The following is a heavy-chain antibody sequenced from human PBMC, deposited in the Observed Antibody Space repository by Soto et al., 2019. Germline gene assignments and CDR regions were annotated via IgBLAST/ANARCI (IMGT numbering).Heavy chain of an antibody. D-gene: IGHD6-13*01. J-gene: IGHJ4*02. V-gene: IGHV3-30*18. CDR3: AKDLSSMAATGSFDY. CDR2: ISYVGSNE. Sequence: VQLVESGGGVVQPEKSLRLSCAASGFSFSYYGMHWVRQAPGKGLEWVAVISYVGSNEYYADSVKGRFTISRDNSKNTLFLQMNSLRAEDTAVYYCAKDLSSMAATGSFDYWGQGTLVTVSS. CDR1: GFSFSYYG.